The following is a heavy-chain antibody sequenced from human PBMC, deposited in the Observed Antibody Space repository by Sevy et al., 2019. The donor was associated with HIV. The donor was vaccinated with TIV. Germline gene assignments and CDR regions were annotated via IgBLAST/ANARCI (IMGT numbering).Heavy chain of an antibody. V-gene: IGHV1-2*02. Sequence: ASVKVSCKASGYTFTGYYMHWVRQAPGQGLEWMGWINPNSGGTNYAQKFQGRVTMTRDTSISTAYMELSRLRSDDTAVYYCVSYYDRAGYFDYWGQGTLVTVSS. D-gene: IGHD3-22*01. CDR1: GYTFTGYY. J-gene: IGHJ4*02. CDR2: INPNSGGT. CDR3: VSYYDRAGYFDY.